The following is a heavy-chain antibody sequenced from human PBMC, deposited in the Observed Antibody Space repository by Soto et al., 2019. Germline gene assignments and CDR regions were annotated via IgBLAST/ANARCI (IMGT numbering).Heavy chain of an antibody. D-gene: IGHD1-1*01. V-gene: IGHV3-7*01. Sequence: PGGSLRLSCAASGFIFSNFWMAWVRQAPGKGLEWVANIKEDGSKTYYVDSVKGRFTVSSDNSKNFLYLELNSLRAEDTAVYFCARDANDWKLSDFWGQGTQVTVSS. CDR1: GFIFSNFW. CDR3: ARDANDWKLSDF. CDR2: IKEDGSKT. J-gene: IGHJ4*02.